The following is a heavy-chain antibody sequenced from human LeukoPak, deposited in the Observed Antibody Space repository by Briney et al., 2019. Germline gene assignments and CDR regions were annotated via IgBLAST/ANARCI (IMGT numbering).Heavy chain of an antibody. CDR1: GGTFSSYA. J-gene: IGHJ3*02. D-gene: IGHD6-19*01. Sequence: ASVKVSCKASGGTFSSYAISWVRQAPGQGLEWMGGIIPILGTANYAQKFQGRVTITTDESTSTAYMELSSLRSEDTAVYYCARGIAVVRAFDIWGQGTMVTVSS. CDR3: ARGIAVVRAFDI. CDR2: IIPILGTA. V-gene: IGHV1-69*05.